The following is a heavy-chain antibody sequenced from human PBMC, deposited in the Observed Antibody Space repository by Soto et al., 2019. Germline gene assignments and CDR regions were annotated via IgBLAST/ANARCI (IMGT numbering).Heavy chain of an antibody. D-gene: IGHD3-10*01. CDR3: ARDLDASGSYYTDY. V-gene: IGHV1-18*01. CDR2: ISPHKGDT. CDR1: GYTFSSIG. J-gene: IGHJ4*02. Sequence: SVKVSCKTSGYTFSSIGISWVRQAPGQGLEWMGWISPHKGDTYYAQRLQGRLTMTTDTSTSTAYMELRNLRSDDTAVYFCARDLDASGSYYTDYWGQGTLVTVSS.